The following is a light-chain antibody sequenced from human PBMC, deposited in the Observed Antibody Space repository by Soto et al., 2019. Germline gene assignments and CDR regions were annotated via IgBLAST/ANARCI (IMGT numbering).Light chain of an antibody. CDR1: NIGSKN. J-gene: IGLJ2*01. Sequence: SSELTQPLSVSVALGQTASITCGGNNIGSKNVHWYQQKPGQAPVLVIYRDTNRPSGIPERFSGSNSGNTATLTISTAQAGDEADYYCQVWDSTYVVFGGGTKLT. CDR2: RDT. V-gene: IGLV3-9*01. CDR3: QVWDSTYVV.